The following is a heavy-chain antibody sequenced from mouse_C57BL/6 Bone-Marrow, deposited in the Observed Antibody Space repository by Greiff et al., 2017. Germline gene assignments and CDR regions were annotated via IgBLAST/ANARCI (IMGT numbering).Heavy chain of an antibody. Sequence: VQLQQSGAELVRPGASVTLSCKASGYTFTDYEMHWVKQTPVHGLAWIGAIDPETGGTAYNQKFKGNAILTADKSSSTAYMELRSLTAEDSAVYYCTRCYDYGGSWFAYWGQGTLVTVSA. D-gene: IGHD2-4*01. CDR2: IDPETGGT. CDR3: TRCYDYGGSWFAY. CDR1: GYTFTDYE. J-gene: IGHJ3*01. V-gene: IGHV1-15*01.